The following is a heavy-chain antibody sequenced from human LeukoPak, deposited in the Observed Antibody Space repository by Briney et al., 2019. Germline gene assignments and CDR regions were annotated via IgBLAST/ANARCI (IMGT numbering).Heavy chain of an antibody. J-gene: IGHJ4*02. V-gene: IGHV3-43*02. CDR1: GFIFDNYA. D-gene: IGHD6-19*01. Sequence: GGSLRLSCAAPGFIFDNYAIHWVRQAPGKGLEWVSLISGDGGSTFYADSVRGRFTISRDNTRKSLSLQMSSLRGEDTALYYCARESETSGWYDYWGQGTLVTVSS. CDR3: ARESETSGWYDY. CDR2: ISGDGGST.